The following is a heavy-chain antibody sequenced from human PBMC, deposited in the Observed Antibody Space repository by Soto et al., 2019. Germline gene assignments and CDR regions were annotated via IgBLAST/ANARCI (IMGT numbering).Heavy chain of an antibody. CDR2: MNPNSGNT. CDR3: ARGLPCSSCYNF. D-gene: IGHD2-2*02. J-gene: IGHJ4*02. V-gene: IGHV1-8*01. CDR1: GYTFTSYD. Sequence: ASVKVSCKASGYTFTSYDINWVRQATGQGLEWMGWMNPNSGNTGYAQKFQGRVTMTKNTSISTAYMELSSLISEDTAVYYCARGLPCSSCYNFWGQGTLVTVSS.